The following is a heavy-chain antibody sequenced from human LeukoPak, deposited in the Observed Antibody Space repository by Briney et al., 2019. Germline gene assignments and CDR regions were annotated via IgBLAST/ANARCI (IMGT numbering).Heavy chain of an antibody. V-gene: IGHV3-21*01. D-gene: IGHD3-10*01. Sequence: GGSLRLSCAASGFTFGSYSMNWVRQAPGKGLEWVSSISSSSSYIYYADSVKGRFTISRDNAKNSLYLQMNSLRAEDTAVYYCARAVAGGEYYFDYWGQGTLVTVSS. CDR2: ISSSSSYI. J-gene: IGHJ4*02. CDR1: GFTFGSYS. CDR3: ARAVAGGEYYFDY.